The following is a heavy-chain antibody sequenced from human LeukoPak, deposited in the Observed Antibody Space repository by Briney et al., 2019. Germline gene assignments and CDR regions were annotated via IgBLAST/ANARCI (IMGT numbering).Heavy chain of an antibody. Sequence: GGSLRLSCAASGFTFSSYSMNWVRQAPGKGLEWVSYISSSGSTIYYADSVKGRFTISRDNAKNSLYLQMNSLGGEDTALYYCAKGRWGLTINNFDLWGQGTMVTVSS. V-gene: IGHV3-48*01. J-gene: IGHJ3*01. D-gene: IGHD2-21*02. CDR1: GFTFSSYS. CDR2: ISSSGSTI. CDR3: AKGRWGLTINNFDL.